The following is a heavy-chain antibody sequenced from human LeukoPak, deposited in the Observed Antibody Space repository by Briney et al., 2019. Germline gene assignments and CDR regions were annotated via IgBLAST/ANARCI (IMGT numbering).Heavy chain of an antibody. D-gene: IGHD2-2*01. CDR2: ISAYNGNT. V-gene: IGHV1-18*01. Sequence: ASVKVSCKASGYTFTSYGISWVRQAPGQGGEWMGWISAYNGNTNYAQKLQGRVTMTTDTSTSTAYMELRSLRSDDTAVYYCARDHVFPIVVVPAASYYFDYWGQGTLVTVSS. J-gene: IGHJ4*02. CDR1: GYTFTSYG. CDR3: ARDHVFPIVVVPAASYYFDY.